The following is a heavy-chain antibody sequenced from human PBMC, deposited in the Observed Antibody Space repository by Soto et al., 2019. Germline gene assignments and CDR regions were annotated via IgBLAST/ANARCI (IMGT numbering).Heavy chain of an antibody. Sequence: ASVKVSCKASGYTFTGYYMHWVRQAPGQGLEWMGWINPNSGGTNYAQKFQGWVTMTRDTSISPAYMELSRLRSDDTAVYYCARGAGTGVGASRDLDAFDIWGQGTMVTVSS. CDR1: GYTFTGYY. V-gene: IGHV1-2*04. CDR2: INPNSGGT. CDR3: ARGAGTGVGASRDLDAFDI. J-gene: IGHJ3*02. D-gene: IGHD1-1*01.